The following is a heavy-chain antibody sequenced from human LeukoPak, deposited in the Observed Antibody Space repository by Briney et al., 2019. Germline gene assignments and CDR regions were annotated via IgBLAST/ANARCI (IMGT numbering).Heavy chain of an antibody. CDR1: GFSLSGYW. CDR3: ARGGYSFDY. D-gene: IGHD5-18*01. V-gene: IGHV3-7*01. CDR2: LHADGVEP. Sequence: GGSLRLSCAASGFSLSGYWMTWVRQAPGKGVEWVARLHADGVEPNYVDSVTGRFTMSRDNAKNSLVLQMNSLRVEDTAVYYCARGGYSFDYLGQGTLVAVSS. J-gene: IGHJ4*02.